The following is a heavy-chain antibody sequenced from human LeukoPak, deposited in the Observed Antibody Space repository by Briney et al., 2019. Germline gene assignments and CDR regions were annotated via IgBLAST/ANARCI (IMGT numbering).Heavy chain of an antibody. V-gene: IGHV3-23*01. CDR3: APRGGLPLDY. Sequence: GGSLRLSCAASGFTFSSYAMSWVRQAPGKGLEWVSAISGSGGSTYYADSVKGRFTISRDNSKNTPYLQMNSLRAEDTAVYYCAPRGGLPLDYWGQGTLVTVSS. CDR1: GFTFSSYA. CDR2: ISGSGGST. J-gene: IGHJ4*02. D-gene: IGHD1-26*01.